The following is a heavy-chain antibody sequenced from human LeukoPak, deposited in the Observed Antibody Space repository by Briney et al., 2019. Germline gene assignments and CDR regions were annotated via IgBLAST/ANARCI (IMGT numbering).Heavy chain of an antibody. J-gene: IGHJ4*02. D-gene: IGHD6-19*01. CDR1: GFSISNSA. Sequence: RGSLRLSCAASGFSISNSAMSWVRQAPGKGLEWVSLIVASSGSTFYADSVKGRFTISRDSSKNTLYLQMNSLRAEDTAVYYCASLAESPGIAVAGDDYWGQGTLVTVSS. CDR3: ASLAESPGIAVAGDDY. CDR2: IVASSGST. V-gene: IGHV3-23*01.